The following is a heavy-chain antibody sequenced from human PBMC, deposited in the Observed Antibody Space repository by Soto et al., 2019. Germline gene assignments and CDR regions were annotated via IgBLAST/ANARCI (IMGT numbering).Heavy chain of an antibody. CDR2: MNTRSGST. CDR1: GYTFTTHC. CDR3: AREVIGNYYGMDV. Sequence: QVQLVQSGAEVKKPGASVKVSCRASGYTFTTHCLHWVRQAPGQGFEWLGVMNTRSGSTTYAQKFQDRVTMTRDTSTSTGYMELTSLRPEDTAVYYCAREVIGNYYGMDVWGQGTTVIVSS. J-gene: IGHJ6*02. V-gene: IGHV1-46*01.